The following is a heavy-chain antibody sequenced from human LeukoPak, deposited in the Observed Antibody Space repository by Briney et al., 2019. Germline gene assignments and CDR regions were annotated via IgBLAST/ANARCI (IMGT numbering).Heavy chain of an antibody. J-gene: IGHJ4*02. Sequence: GGSLRLSCAASGFTFSSYAMSWVRPAPGKGLEWVSAISGSGGSTYYADSVKGRFTISRDNSKNTLYLQMNSLRAEDTAVYYCARYSSSWYLKAFFDYWGQGTLVTVSS. D-gene: IGHD6-13*01. V-gene: IGHV3-23*01. CDR1: GFTFSSYA. CDR3: ARYSSSWYLKAFFDY. CDR2: ISGSGGST.